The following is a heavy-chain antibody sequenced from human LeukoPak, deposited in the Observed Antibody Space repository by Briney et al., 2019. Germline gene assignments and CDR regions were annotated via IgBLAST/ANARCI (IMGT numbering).Heavy chain of an antibody. V-gene: IGHV4-59*06. J-gene: IGHJ4*02. CDR2: IYYSGST. D-gene: IGHD3-22*01. Sequence: SETLSLTCPVSRDSIRSEYWTYIRQPPGKGLEWIGYIYYSGSTYYNPSLKSRVTISVDTSKNQFSLKLSSVTAADTAVYYCARVGGSGYYHVFDYWGQGTLVTVSS. CDR3: ARVGGSGYYHVFDY. CDR1: RDSIRSEY.